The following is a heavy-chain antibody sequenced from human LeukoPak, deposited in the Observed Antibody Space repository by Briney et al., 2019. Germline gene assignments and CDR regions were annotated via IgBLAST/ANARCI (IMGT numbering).Heavy chain of an antibody. V-gene: IGHV1-18*01. CDR1: GYTFTSYG. CDR2: ISAYNGNT. D-gene: IGHD3-10*01. J-gene: IGHJ6*02. CDR3: ASITMVRGVKGYYYYGMDV. Sequence: GASVKVSCKASGYTFTSYGISWVRQAPGQGLEWMGWISAYNGNTNYAQKLQGRVTMTTDTSTSTAYMELRSLRSDDTAVYYCASITMVRGVKGYYYYGMDVWGQGTTVTVSS.